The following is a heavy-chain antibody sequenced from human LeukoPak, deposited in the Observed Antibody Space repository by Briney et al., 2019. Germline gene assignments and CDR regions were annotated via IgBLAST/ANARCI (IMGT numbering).Heavy chain of an antibody. J-gene: IGHJ4*02. CDR2: IIPIFGTA. Sequence: SVKVSCKASGGTFSSYAISWVRQAPGQGLEWMGRIIPIFGTANYAQKFQGRVTITTDESTSTAYMELSSLRSEDTAVYYCEREQQEVAGLYFDYWGQGTLVTVSS. V-gene: IGHV1-69*05. CDR1: GGTFSSYA. CDR3: EREQQEVAGLYFDY. D-gene: IGHD6-19*01.